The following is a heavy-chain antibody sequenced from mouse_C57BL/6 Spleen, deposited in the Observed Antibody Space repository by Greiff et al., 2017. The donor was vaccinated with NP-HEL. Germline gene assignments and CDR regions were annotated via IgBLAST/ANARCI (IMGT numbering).Heavy chain of an antibody. Sequence: QVQLKESGPGLVAPSQSLSITCTVSGFSLTSYGVHWVRQPPGKGLEWLVVIWSDGSTTYNSALKSRLSISKDNSKSQVFLKMNSLQTDDTAMYYCARHAYDYDGDYYAMDYWGQGTSVTVSS. CDR2: IWSDGST. CDR3: ARHAYDYDGDYYAMDY. D-gene: IGHD2-4*01. J-gene: IGHJ4*01. CDR1: GFSLTSYG. V-gene: IGHV2-6-1*01.